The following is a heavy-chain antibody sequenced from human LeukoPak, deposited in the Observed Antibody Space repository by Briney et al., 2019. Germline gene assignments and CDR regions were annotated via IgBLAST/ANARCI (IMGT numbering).Heavy chain of an antibody. V-gene: IGHV3-20*04. CDR1: GFTFSDYG. CDR2: MNWNGGSR. Sequence: GGSLRLSCAASGFTFSDYGMSWVRQAPGKGLEWVSGMNWNGGSRGYANSVKGRFTISRDNAKNSLYLQMNSLRAEDTALYYCARGFDYYDSSGYYYHPDYWGQGTLVTVSS. CDR3: ARGFDYYDSSGYYYHPDY. D-gene: IGHD3-22*01. J-gene: IGHJ4*02.